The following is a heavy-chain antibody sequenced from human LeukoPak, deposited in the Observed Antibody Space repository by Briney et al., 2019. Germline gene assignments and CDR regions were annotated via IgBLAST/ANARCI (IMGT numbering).Heavy chain of an antibody. Sequence: GGSLRLSCAASRFTFSSYAMSWVRQAPGKGLEWVSAISGSGGSTYYADSVKGRFTISRDNSKNTLYLQMNSLRAEDTAVYYCARDRSICYDFWSGYYVDYYYYGMDVWGQGTTVTVSS. J-gene: IGHJ6*02. V-gene: IGHV3-23*01. CDR1: RFTFSSYA. CDR2: ISGSGGST. D-gene: IGHD3-3*01. CDR3: ARDRSICYDFWSGYYVDYYYYGMDV.